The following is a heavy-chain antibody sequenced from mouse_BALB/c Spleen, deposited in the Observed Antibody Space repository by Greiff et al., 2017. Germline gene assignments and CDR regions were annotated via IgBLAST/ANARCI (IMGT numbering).Heavy chain of an antibody. Sequence: VQLKESGPELVKPGASVKMSCKASGYTFTSYVMHWVKQKPGQGLEWIGYINPYNDGTKYNEKFKGKATLTSDKSSSTAYMELSSLTSEDSAVYYCAREDYYGNHPFAYWGQGTLVTVSA. J-gene: IGHJ3*01. CDR3: AREDYYGNHPFAY. D-gene: IGHD2-1*01. CDR2: INPYNDGT. V-gene: IGHV1-14*01. CDR1: GYTFTSYV.